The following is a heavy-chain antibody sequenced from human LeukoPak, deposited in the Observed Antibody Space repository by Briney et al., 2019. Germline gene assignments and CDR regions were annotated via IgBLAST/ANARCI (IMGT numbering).Heavy chain of an antibody. CDR3: ARFRDGYNDY. CDR2: IYYSGST. D-gene: IGHD5-24*01. J-gene: IGHJ4*02. Sequence: SETLSLTCTVSGGSISSYYWSWIRQPPGKGLEWIGYIYYSGSTNYNPSLKSRVTISVDTSKNQFSLKLSSVTAADTAVYYCARFRDGYNDYWGQGTLVTVSS. V-gene: IGHV4-59*01. CDR1: GGSISSYY.